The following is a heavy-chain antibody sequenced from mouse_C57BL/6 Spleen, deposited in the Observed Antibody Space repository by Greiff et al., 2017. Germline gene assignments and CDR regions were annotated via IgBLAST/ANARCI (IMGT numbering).Heavy chain of an antibody. D-gene: IGHD4-1*01. V-gene: IGHV3-6*01. CDR3: ARKTGTETGLFAY. CDR1: GYSITSGYY. Sequence: EVQRVESGPGLVKPSQSLSLTCSVTGYSITSGYYWNWIRQFPGNKLEWMGYISYDGSNNYNPSLKNRISITRDTSKNQFFLKLNSVTTEDTATYYCARKTGTETGLFAYWGQGTLVTVSA. CDR2: ISYDGSN. J-gene: IGHJ3*01.